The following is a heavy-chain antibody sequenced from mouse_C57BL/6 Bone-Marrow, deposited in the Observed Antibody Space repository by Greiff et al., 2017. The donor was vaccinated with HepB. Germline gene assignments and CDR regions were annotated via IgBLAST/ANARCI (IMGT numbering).Heavy chain of an antibody. D-gene: IGHD2-3*01. CDR1: GFTFSDYG. Sequence: EVHLVESGGGLVQPGGSLKLSCAASGFTFSDYGMAWVRQAPRKGPEWVAFISNLAYSIYYADTVTGRFTISRENAKNTLYLEMSSLRSEDTAMYYCARHGGYYVPYAMDYWGQGTSVTVSS. J-gene: IGHJ4*01. CDR3: ARHGGYYVPYAMDY. CDR2: ISNLAYSI. V-gene: IGHV5-15*01.